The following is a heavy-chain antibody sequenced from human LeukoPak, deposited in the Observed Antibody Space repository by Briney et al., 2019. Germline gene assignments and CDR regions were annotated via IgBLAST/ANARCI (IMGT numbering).Heavy chain of an antibody. V-gene: IGHV4-39*02. Sequence: SETLSLTCTVSGDSISSSNHYWDWIRQPPGKGLEWIGSTYYSGSTYYNPSLKSRVTVSVDTSKNQFSLKLSSVTAADTAVYYCARDIRNYAVDYWGQGTLVTVSS. CDR1: GDSISSSNHY. D-gene: IGHD1-7*01. CDR2: TYYSGST. J-gene: IGHJ4*02. CDR3: ARDIRNYAVDY.